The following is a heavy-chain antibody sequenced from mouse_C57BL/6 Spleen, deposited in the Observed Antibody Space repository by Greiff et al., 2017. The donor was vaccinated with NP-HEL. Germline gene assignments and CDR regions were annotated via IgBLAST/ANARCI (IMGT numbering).Heavy chain of an antibody. V-gene: IGHV2-2*01. Sequence: VKLQESGPGLVQPSQSLSITCTVSGFSLTSYGVHWVRQSPGKGLEWLGVIWSGGSTDYNAAFISRLSISKDNSKSQVFFKMNSLQADDTAIYYCASPAGFAYWGQGTLVTVSA. CDR3: ASPAGFAY. CDR1: GFSLTSYG. J-gene: IGHJ3*01. CDR2: IWSGGST.